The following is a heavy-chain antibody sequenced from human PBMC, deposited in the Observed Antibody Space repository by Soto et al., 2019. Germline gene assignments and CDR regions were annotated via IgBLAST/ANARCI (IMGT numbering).Heavy chain of an antibody. D-gene: IGHD3-3*01. V-gene: IGHV3-11*01. CDR3: ARVPKRFLEWQNYYYYYMDV. CDR2: ISSSGSTI. J-gene: IGHJ6*03. Sequence: GGSLRLSCAASGFTFSDYYMSWIRQAPGKGLEWVSYISSSGSTIYYADSVKGRFTISRDNAKNSLYLQMNSLRAEDTAVYYCARVPKRFLEWQNYYYYYMDVWGKGTTVTVSS. CDR1: GFTFSDYY.